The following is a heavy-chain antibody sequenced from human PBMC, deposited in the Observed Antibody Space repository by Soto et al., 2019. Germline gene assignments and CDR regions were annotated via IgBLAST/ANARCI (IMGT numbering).Heavy chain of an antibody. V-gene: IGHV3-23*01. CDR1: GFSFSNYA. Sequence: EVQLLESGGGVVQPGGSLRLSCAASGFSFSNYAMSWVRQAPGKGLEWVSGISGSGGSTYYADSVKGRFTISRDNSKNTLYVQMNSLRAEDTAVYYCAKLSGPAVAGYWLHYWGQGTLVTVSS. D-gene: IGHD2-8*02. J-gene: IGHJ4*02. CDR3: AKLSGPAVAGYWLHY. CDR2: ISGSGGST.